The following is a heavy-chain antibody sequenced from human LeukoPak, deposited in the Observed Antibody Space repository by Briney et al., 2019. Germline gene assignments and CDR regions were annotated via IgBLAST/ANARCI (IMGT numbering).Heavy chain of an antibody. CDR1: RFTFDNYA. CDR2: IHGSGDRT. J-gene: IGHJ3*01. Sequence: PGGSLRLSCAASRFTFDNYAMSWVRQTPGEGLEWVSAIHGSGDRTFYAGSVQGRFTISRDNSKSILYLQMNNLRADDTALYYCAKQRYGSGSSGGEAFDLWGQGTMVTVSS. D-gene: IGHD3-10*01. V-gene: IGHV3-23*01. CDR3: AKQRYGSGSSGGEAFDL.